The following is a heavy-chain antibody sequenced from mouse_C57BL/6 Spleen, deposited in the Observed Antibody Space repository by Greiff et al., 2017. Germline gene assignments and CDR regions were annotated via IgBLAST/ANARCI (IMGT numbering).Heavy chain of an antibody. CDR1: GYTFTSYW. Sequence: QVQLQQPGAELVMPGASVKLSCKASGYTFTSYWMHWVKQRPGQGLEWIGEIDPSDSYTNYNQKFKGKSTLTVDKSSSTAYMQLSSLTSEDSAVYYCAPNYGGVFAYWGQGTLVTVSA. CDR3: APNYGGVFAY. V-gene: IGHV1-69*01. J-gene: IGHJ3*01. D-gene: IGHD1-1*01. CDR2: IDPSDSYT.